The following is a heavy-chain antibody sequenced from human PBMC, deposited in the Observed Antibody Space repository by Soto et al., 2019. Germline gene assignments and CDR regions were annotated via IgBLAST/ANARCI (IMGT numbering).Heavy chain of an antibody. D-gene: IGHD1-1*01. CDR3: TTAERGKTGTRI. V-gene: IGHV3-11*06. J-gene: IGHJ2*01. CDR1: GFIFSDYY. CDR2: ISQTSTYT. Sequence: QAQLVESGGDLVKPGGSLRLSCAASGFIFSDYYMSWVRQAPGKGLEWLSYISQTSTYTAYADSVRGRFTISRDNAKNSLSLQMNSLRVEDTAVYYCTTAERGKTGTRIWGRGTLVIVSS.